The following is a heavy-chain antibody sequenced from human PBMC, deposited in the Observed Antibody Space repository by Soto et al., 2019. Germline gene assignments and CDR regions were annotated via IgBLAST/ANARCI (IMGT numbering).Heavy chain of an antibody. CDR1: GGTFSSYT. CDR2: IIPILGIA. J-gene: IGHJ6*02. D-gene: IGHD5-12*01. Sequence: QVQLVQSGAEVKKPGSSVKVSCKASGGTFSSYTISWVRQAPGQGLEWMGRIIPILGIANYAQKFQGRVTITADKSTSTAYMELSSPRSEDTAVYYCARDSGGYDLYYYYGMDVWGQGTTVTVSS. CDR3: ARDSGGYDLYYYYGMDV. V-gene: IGHV1-69*08.